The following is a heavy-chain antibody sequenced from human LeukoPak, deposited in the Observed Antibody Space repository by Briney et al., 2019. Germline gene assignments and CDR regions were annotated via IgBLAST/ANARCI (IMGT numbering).Heavy chain of an antibody. D-gene: IGHD3-10*01. CDR3: ASGLSGSGNYYSYYYYYPMDV. CDR1: GGTFGDYA. CDR2: IIPMFATT. J-gene: IGHJ6*02. Sequence: SVKVSCKSPGGTFGDYAISWVRQAPGQGLEWMGGIIPMFATTNYAQKFQGRVTISADESTSTAYMELSSLISEDTAVYYCASGLSGSGNYYSYYYYYPMDVWGQGTTVTVSS. V-gene: IGHV1-69*01.